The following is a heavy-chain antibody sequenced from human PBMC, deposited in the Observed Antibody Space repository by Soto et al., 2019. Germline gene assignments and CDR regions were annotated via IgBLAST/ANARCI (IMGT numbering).Heavy chain of an antibody. Sequence: SETLSLTCTVSGGSISSGGYYWSWIRQHPGKGLEWIGYIYYSGSTYYNPSLKSRVTISVDTSKNQFSLKLSSVTAADTAVYYWARDSGYYGSGSYFNYSYNYYGMDVWGQGTTVT. D-gene: IGHD3-10*01. CDR3: ARDSGYYGSGSYFNYSYNYYGMDV. CDR1: GGSISSGGYY. J-gene: IGHJ6*02. CDR2: IYYSGST. V-gene: IGHV4-31*03.